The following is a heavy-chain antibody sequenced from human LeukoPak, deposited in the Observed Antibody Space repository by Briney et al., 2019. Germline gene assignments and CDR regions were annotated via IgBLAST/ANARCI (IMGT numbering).Heavy chain of an antibody. CDR1: GFTFSNYA. Sequence: PGESLRLSCAASGFTFSNYAMSWVRQAPGKGLEWVSTIDGPTYRTHYADSVMGRFTISRDKAKNSLYLQMNSLRAEDTAVYYCAREINWYFDLWGRGTLVTVSS. CDR2: IDGPTYRT. V-gene: IGHV3-23*01. J-gene: IGHJ2*01. CDR3: AREINWYFDL.